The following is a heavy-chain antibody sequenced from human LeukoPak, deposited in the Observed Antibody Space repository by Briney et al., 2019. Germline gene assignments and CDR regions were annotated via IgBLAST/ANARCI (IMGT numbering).Heavy chain of an antibody. CDR2: INHSGST. J-gene: IGHJ4*02. Sequence: SETLSLTCAVYGGSFSGYYWSWIRQPLGKGLEWIGEINHSGSTNYNPSLKSRVTISVDTSKNQFSLKLSSVTAADTAVYYCARLGERRGYFDYWGQGTLVTVSS. CDR3: ARLGERRGYFDY. V-gene: IGHV4-34*01. CDR1: GGSFSGYY.